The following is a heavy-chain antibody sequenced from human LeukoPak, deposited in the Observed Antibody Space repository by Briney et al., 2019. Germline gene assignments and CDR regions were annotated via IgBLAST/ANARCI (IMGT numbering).Heavy chain of an antibody. Sequence: QAGGSLRLSCAASGFTFSSCGMHWVRQAPGKGLEWVAVISYDGSNKYYADSVKGRFTISRDNSKNTLYLQMNSLRAEDTAVYYCAKLAGVPAAIFMSDAFDIWGQGTMVTVSS. CDR3: AKLAGVPAAIFMSDAFDI. CDR1: GFTFSSCG. V-gene: IGHV3-30*18. CDR2: ISYDGSNK. J-gene: IGHJ3*02. D-gene: IGHD2-2*02.